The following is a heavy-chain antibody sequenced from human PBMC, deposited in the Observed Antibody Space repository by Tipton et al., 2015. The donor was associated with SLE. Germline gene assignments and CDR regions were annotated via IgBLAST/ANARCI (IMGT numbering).Heavy chain of an antibody. V-gene: IGHV4-34*01. Sequence: TLSLTCAVYGGSFSGYYWSWTRQPPGKGLEWIGEINHSGGTKYNPSLKTRVTISVDASKTQFSLRLTSVTAADTAVYYCGRAIGVHYFHVWGQGTLVTVSS. D-gene: IGHD2-21*01. CDR2: INHSGGT. CDR3: GRAIGVHYFHV. CDR1: GGSFSGYY. J-gene: IGHJ4*02.